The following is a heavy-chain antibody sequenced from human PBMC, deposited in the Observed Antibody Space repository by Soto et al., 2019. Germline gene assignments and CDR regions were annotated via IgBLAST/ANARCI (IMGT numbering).Heavy chain of an antibody. D-gene: IGHD2-8*01. V-gene: IGHV3-13*01. CDR3: ARVPAYCTNGVCAYYGMDV. CDR1: GFTFSSYD. Sequence: EVQLVESGGGLVQPGGSLRLSCAASGFTFSSYDMHWVRQATGKGLEWVSAIGTAGDTYYPGSVKGRFTISRENAKNSLYLQMNSLRAGDTAVYYCARVPAYCTNGVCAYYGMDVWGQGTTVTVSS. J-gene: IGHJ6*02. CDR2: IGTAGDT.